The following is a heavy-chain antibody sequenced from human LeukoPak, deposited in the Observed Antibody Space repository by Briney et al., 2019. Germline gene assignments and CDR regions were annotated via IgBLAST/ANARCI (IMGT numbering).Heavy chain of an antibody. D-gene: IGHD5-12*01. J-gene: IGHJ3*02. Sequence: GGSLRLSCAASGFTVSNNYMSWIRQAPGKGLEWVSVMYSGGDTYYADSVKGRFTISRDNSKNTLYLQMNSLRVEDTAVYYCAGTLYSGYGLGSLGAFDIWGQGTMVTVS. V-gene: IGHV3-53*01. CDR1: GFTVSNNY. CDR3: AGTLYSGYGLGSLGAFDI. CDR2: MYSGGDT.